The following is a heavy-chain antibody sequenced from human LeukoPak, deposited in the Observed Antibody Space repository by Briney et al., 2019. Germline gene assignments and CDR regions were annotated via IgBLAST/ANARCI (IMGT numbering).Heavy chain of an antibody. Sequence: GESLKISCTGSRYSFTSYWISWARQMRGQGLEWRGRIDPSDSYTNYSPSFQGHVTISADKSISTAYLQWSSLKASDTAMYYCARAIRNYDILTGCLCYFDYWGQGTLVTVSS. CDR1: RYSFTSYW. CDR3: ARAIRNYDILTGCLCYFDY. V-gene: IGHV5-10-1*01. J-gene: IGHJ4*02. D-gene: IGHD3-9*01. CDR2: IDPSDSYT.